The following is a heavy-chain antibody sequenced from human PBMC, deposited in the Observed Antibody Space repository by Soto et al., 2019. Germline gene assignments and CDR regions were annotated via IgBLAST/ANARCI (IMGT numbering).Heavy chain of an antibody. CDR1: GGSISSYY. D-gene: IGHD4-17*01. J-gene: IGHJ3*02. CDR3: ARHLSDYDAFDI. CDR2: ISYTGST. Sequence: SETLSLTCTVSGGSISSYYWSWIRQPPGKGLEWIGYISYTGSTNYNPSLKSRVTISVDSSKNQFSLKLSSVTAADTAVYYCARHLSDYDAFDIWGQGTMVTVSS. V-gene: IGHV4-59*08.